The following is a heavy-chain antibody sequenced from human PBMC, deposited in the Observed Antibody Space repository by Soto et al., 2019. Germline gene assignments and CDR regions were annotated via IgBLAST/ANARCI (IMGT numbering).Heavy chain of an antibody. Sequence: PSETVSLTCAVSGYSISSGYYWGWIRQPPGKGLEWIGSIYHSGSTYYNPSLKSRVTISVGTSKNQFSLKLSSVTAADTAVYYCARIARGRIAARPPGYWGQGTLVTVSS. CDR3: ARIARGRIAARPPGY. CDR2: IYHSGST. J-gene: IGHJ4*02. D-gene: IGHD6-6*01. CDR1: GYSISSGYY. V-gene: IGHV4-38-2*01.